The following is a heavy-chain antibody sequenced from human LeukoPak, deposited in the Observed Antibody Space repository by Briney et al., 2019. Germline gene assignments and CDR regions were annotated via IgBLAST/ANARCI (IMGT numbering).Heavy chain of an antibody. V-gene: IGHV3-30*02. CDR1: GFTFSNYG. CDR2: IRNDGSTK. D-gene: IGHD3-10*01. Sequence: GGSLRLSCAASGFTFSNYGMHWVRQAPGKGLEWVAFIRNDGSTKYYVDSVKGRFVISRDNSRNTLYLYMNSLRAEDSAVYYCAKDGVSSSVWAFDIWGQGTMVTVSS. CDR3: AKDGVSSSVWAFDI. J-gene: IGHJ3*02.